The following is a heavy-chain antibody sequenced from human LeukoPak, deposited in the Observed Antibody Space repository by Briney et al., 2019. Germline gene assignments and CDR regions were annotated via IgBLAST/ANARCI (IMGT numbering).Heavy chain of an antibody. CDR2: ISYDGSNK. Sequence: GGSLRLSCAASGFTFSSYGMHWVRQAPGKGLEWVAVISYDGSNKYYADSVKGRFTISRDNSKNTLYLQMNSLRAEDTAVYYCAKDRPISEWGQGTLVTVSS. D-gene: IGHD2-21*01. J-gene: IGHJ4*02. CDR1: GFTFSSYG. CDR3: AKDRPISE. V-gene: IGHV3-30*18.